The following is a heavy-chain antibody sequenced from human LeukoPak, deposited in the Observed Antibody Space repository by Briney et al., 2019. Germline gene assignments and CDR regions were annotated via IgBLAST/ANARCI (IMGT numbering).Heavy chain of an antibody. CDR2: IIPIFGTA. CDR3: ARDFHNYDILTGYYNRGYYFDY. V-gene: IGHV1-69*05. J-gene: IGHJ4*02. CDR1: GGTFSSYA. Sequence: ASVKVSCKXSGGTFSSYAISWVRQAPGQGLEWMGGIIPIFGTANYAQKFQGRVTITTDESTSTAYMELSSLRSEDTAVYYCARDFHNYDILTGYYNRGYYFDYWGQGTLVTVSS. D-gene: IGHD3-9*01.